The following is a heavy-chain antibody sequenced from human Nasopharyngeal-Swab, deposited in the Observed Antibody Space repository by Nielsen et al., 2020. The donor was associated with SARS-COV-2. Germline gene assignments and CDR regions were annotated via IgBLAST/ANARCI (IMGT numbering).Heavy chain of an antibody. V-gene: IGHV3-23*01. Sequence: GGSLRLSCAASGFTFSSYAMSWVCQAPGKGLEWVSAISGSGGSTYYADSVKGRFTISRDNSKNTLYLQMNSLRAEDTAVYYCATPGSSGWYGGAYFDYWGQGTLVTVSS. J-gene: IGHJ4*02. CDR3: ATPGSSGWYGGAYFDY. CDR2: ISGSGGST. CDR1: GFTFSSYA. D-gene: IGHD6-19*01.